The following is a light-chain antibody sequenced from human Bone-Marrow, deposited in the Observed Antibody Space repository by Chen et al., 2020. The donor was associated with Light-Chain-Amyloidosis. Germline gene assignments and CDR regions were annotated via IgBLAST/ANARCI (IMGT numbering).Light chain of an antibody. CDR1: PFPGKF. CDR2: KDR. V-gene: IGLV3-25*03. Sequence: SELTQPPSVSVSPGQTARITCSGDPFPGKFAHWYQQKPGQAPVLVIFKDRERPSGIPERFSGSSSGAIVTLTISGEQAEDEAEYYCQSLDSSGNFFVFGGGTKVTVL. CDR3: QSLDSSGNFFV. J-gene: IGLJ1*01.